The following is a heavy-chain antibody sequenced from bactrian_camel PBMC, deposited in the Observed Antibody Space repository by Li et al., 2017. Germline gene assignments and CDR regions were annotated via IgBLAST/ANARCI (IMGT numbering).Heavy chain of an antibody. J-gene: IGHJ4*01. V-gene: IGHV3S55*01. D-gene: IGHD5*01. CDR1: GFTFGDSD. CDR2: ITRDGFI. Sequence: HVQLVESGGGSVQSGGSLKLSCTASGFTFGDSDVGWYRQIPGDECEVVSAITRDGFIYYPKSMDGRFTISQDSAKNTMELQMHNLKPADTAVYYCAGDVAPWGTTSALKTMRSLRVGTCPKKNFGFWGRGTQVTVS. CDR3: AGDVAPWGTTSALKTMRSLRVGTCPKKNFGF.